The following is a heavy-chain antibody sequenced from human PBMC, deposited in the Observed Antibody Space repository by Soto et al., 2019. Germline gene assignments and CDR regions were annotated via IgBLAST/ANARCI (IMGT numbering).Heavy chain of an antibody. V-gene: IGHV4-4*02. CDR1: SGSISSSNW. CDR3: ASWSIVATIAAFDI. J-gene: IGHJ3*02. Sequence: QVQLQESGPGLVKPSGTLSLTCAVSSGSISSSNWWSWVRQPPGKGLEWIGGIYHSGSTNYNPSLKSRVTISVDKSKNQFSLKLSSVTAADTAVYYCASWSIVATIAAFDIWGQGTMVTVSS. D-gene: IGHD5-12*01. CDR2: IYHSGST.